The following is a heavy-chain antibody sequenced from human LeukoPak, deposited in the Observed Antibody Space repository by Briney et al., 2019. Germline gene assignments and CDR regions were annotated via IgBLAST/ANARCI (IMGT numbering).Heavy chain of an antibody. V-gene: IGHV3-9*01. CDR1: GFTFDDYA. D-gene: IGHD6-19*01. J-gene: IGHJ5*02. Sequence: GRSLRLSCAASGFTFDDYAMHWVRQAPGKGLEWVSGISWNSGSIGYADSVKGRFTISRDNAKNSLYLQMNSLRAEDTALYYCAKGASSGWYRDNWFDPWGQGTLVTVSS. CDR3: AKGASSGWYRDNWFDP. CDR2: ISWNSGSI.